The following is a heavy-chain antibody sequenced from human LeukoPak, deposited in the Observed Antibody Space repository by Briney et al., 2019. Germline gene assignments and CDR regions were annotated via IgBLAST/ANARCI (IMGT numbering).Heavy chain of an antibody. Sequence: GGSLRLSCAASGLTFSSYAMTWVRQAPGKGLEWVSSVHSSDDNTNYADSVKGRFTISRDNSKNTLYLQMNSLRVDDTAVYYCAKVIRGFLVAFDIWGQGTMVTVSS. J-gene: IGHJ3*02. D-gene: IGHD3-10*01. V-gene: IGHV3-23*05. CDR2: VHSSDDNT. CDR3: AKVIRGFLVAFDI. CDR1: GLTFSSYA.